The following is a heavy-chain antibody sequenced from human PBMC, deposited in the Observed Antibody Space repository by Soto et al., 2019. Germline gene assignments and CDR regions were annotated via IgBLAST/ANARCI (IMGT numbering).Heavy chain of an antibody. D-gene: IGHD1-26*01. CDR3: ARSLPDSGSYAFDY. CDR1: GGTFSSYA. Sequence: GASVKVSCKASGGTFSSYAISWVRQAPGQGLEWMGGIIPIFGTANYAQKFQGRVTITADESTSTAYMELSSLRSEDTAVYYCARSLPDSGSYAFDYWGQGPMVTASS. CDR2: IIPIFGTA. V-gene: IGHV1-69*13. J-gene: IGHJ4*02.